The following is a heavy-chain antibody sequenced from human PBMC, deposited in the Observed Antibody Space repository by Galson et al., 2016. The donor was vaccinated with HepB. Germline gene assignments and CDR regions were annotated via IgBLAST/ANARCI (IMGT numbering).Heavy chain of an antibody. CDR1: GYSFITYG. D-gene: IGHD6-6*01. Sequence: SVKVSCKASGYSFITYGIHWVRQAHGQRPEWMGWISGNTGNTNYAQNLQGRVTMTTDAATSTAYLELTSLTSDDTAVYYCARTYGSSAEFDYWGQGTLVTVSS. J-gene: IGHJ4*02. CDR3: ARTYGSSAEFDY. CDR2: ISGNTGNT. V-gene: IGHV1-18*01.